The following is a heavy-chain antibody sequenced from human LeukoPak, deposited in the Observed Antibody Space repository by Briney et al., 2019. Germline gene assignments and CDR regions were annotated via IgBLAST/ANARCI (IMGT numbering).Heavy chain of an antibody. CDR2: INHSGST. Sequence: SETLSLTCAVYGGSFSDYYWSWIRQPLGKGLEWIGEINHSGSTNYNPSLKSRVTISVDTSKKQFSLKLTSVTAADTAVHYCARSQVGAAADDFYYYGLDVWGQGTTVTVSS. CDR1: GGSFSDYY. J-gene: IGHJ6*02. CDR3: ARSQVGAAADDFYYYGLDV. D-gene: IGHD6-13*01. V-gene: IGHV4-34*01.